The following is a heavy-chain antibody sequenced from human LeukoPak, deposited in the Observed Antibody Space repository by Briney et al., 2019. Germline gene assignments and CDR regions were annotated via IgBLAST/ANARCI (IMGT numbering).Heavy chain of an antibody. CDR2: ISYDGSNK. J-gene: IGHJ4*02. CDR1: GFTFSSYA. D-gene: IGHD3-22*01. Sequence: GGSLRLSCAACGFTFSSYAMHCLRQAPGKGLEWVAVISYDGSNKYYADSVKGRFTISRDNSKNTLYLQMNSLRAEDTAVYYCASTLWEWFLLGSIDYWGEGTLVTVSS. V-gene: IGHV3-30*01. CDR3: ASTLWEWFLLGSIDY.